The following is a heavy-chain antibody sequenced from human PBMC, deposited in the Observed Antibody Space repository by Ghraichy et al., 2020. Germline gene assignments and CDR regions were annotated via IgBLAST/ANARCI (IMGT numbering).Heavy chain of an antibody. CDR1: GFTFSSYS. V-gene: IGHV3-21*01. J-gene: IGHJ5*02. CDR2: ISSSSSYI. CDR3: ARDMVVVVLDP. Sequence: GGSLRLSCAASGFTFSSYSMNWVRQAPGKGLEWVSSISSSSSYIYYADSVKGRFTISRDNAKNSLYLQMNSLRAEDTAVYYCARDMVVVVLDPWGQGTLVGVAS. D-gene: IGHD2-2*01.